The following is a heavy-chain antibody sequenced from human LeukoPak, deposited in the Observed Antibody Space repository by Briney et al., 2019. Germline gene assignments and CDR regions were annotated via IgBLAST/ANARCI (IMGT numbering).Heavy chain of an antibody. CDR1: GGSFSGYY. J-gene: IGHJ4*02. Sequence: PSETLSLTCAVYGGSFSGYYWSWIRQPPGKGLEWIGEINHSGSTNYNPSLKGRVTISVDTSKNQFSLKLSSVTAADTAVYYCARGLAPHYFDYWGQGTLVTVSS. CDR2: INHSGST. V-gene: IGHV4-34*01. CDR3: ARGLAPHYFDY.